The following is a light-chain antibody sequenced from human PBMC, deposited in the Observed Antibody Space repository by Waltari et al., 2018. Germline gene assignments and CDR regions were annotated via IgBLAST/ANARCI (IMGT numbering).Light chain of an antibody. CDR3: QHYNTYPWT. Sequence: DIQMTQSPSTLSAFVGDSVAITCRASQSINAWLAWYQQKPGRAPRLLIYRASSLESGVPSRFSGSGFGTEFTLTISSLQPDDFATYYCQHYNTYPWTFGQGTKVEIK. V-gene: IGKV1-5*03. J-gene: IGKJ1*01. CDR2: RAS. CDR1: QSINAW.